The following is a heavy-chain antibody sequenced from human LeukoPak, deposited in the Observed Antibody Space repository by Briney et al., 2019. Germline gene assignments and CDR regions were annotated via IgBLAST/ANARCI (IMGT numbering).Heavy chain of an antibody. CDR1: GFTFSSYA. D-gene: IGHD2/OR15-2a*01. CDR3: AGNSRLVDY. J-gene: IGHJ4*02. Sequence: GGSLRLSCAASGFTFSSYAMHWVRQAPGKGLEYVSAISSNGGSTYYANSVKGRFTVSGDNSKNTLYLQMGSLRAEDMAVYYCAGNSRLVDYWGQGTLVTVSS. V-gene: IGHV3-64*01. CDR2: ISSNGGST.